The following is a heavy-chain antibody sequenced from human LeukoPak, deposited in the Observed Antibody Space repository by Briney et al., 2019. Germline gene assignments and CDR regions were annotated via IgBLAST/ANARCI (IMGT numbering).Heavy chain of an antibody. CDR2: IYYSGST. J-gene: IGHJ4*02. CDR1: GGSISSYY. CDR3: ADGIRDFDWFPFDY. Sequence: SETLSLTCTVYGGSISSYYWSWIRQPPGKGLNWIGYIYYSGSTNYNPSLKSRVTISVDTSKNQFSLKLSSVTAADTVVFHAADGIRDFDWFPFDYWGQGTLVTVSS. D-gene: IGHD3-9*01. V-gene: IGHV4-59*08.